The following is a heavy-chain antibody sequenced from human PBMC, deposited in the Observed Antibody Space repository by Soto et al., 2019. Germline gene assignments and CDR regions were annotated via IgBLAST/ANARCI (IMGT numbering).Heavy chain of an antibody. CDR3: AREPSTMVRGVYYYYGMDV. J-gene: IGHJ6*02. Sequence: GASLKVSFKASGFTFTRYGISWVRQAPGQRLEWMGWISAYNGNTNYAQKLQGRVTMTTDTSTSTAYMELRSLRSDDTAVYYCAREPSTMVRGVYYYYGMDVWGQGTTVTVS. V-gene: IGHV1-18*01. CDR1: GFTFTRYG. CDR2: ISAYNGNT. D-gene: IGHD3-10*01.